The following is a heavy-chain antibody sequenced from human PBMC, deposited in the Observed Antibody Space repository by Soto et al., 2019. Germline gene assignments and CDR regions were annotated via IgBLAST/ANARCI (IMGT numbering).Heavy chain of an antibody. CDR1: GFTFSSYS. V-gene: IGHV3-48*02. CDR2: ISSSSSTI. D-gene: IGHD3-10*01. CDR3: ARDTTMVRGVIIRTDAFDI. Sequence: GGSLRLSCAASGFTFSSYSMNWVRQAPGKGLEWVSYISSSSSTIYYADSVKGRFIISRDNAKNSLYLQMNSLRDEDTAVYYCARDTTMVRGVIIRTDAFDIWGQGTMVTVSS. J-gene: IGHJ3*02.